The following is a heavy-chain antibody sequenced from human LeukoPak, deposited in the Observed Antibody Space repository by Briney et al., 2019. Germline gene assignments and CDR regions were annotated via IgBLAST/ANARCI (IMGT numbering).Heavy chain of an antibody. CDR1: GYTFTSYY. Sequence: ASVKVSCKASGYTFTSYYMHWVRQAPGQGLEWMGIINPSGGSTSYAQKFQGRVTMTRDTSTSTVYTELSSLRSEDTAVYYCARGLYDILTGHSEGDWFDPWGQGTLVTVSS. D-gene: IGHD3-9*01. V-gene: IGHV1-46*01. CDR2: INPSGGST. J-gene: IGHJ5*02. CDR3: ARGLYDILTGHSEGDWFDP.